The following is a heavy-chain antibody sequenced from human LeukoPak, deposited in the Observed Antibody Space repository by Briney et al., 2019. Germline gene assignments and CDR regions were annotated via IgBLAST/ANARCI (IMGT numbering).Heavy chain of an antibody. CDR3: ASGYSGSYYPLDAFDI. CDR1: GGSISSSSYY. J-gene: IGHJ3*02. V-gene: IGHV4-39*01. D-gene: IGHD1-26*01. CDR2: IYYSGST. Sequence: SETLSLTCTVSGGSISSSSYYWGWIRQPPGKGLEWIGSIYYSGSTYYNPSLKSRVTISVDTSKNQFSLKLSSVTAADTAVYYCASGYSGSYYPLDAFDIWGQGTMVTVSS.